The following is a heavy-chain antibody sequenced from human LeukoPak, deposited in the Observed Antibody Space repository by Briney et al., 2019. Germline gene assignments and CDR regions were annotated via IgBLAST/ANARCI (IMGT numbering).Heavy chain of an antibody. CDR2: ISGAGP. J-gene: IGHJ1*01. CDR3: ARDPNGNYVGAFDFQR. Sequence: GGSLGLSCAASGFTFSNYALTWVRQAPGRGLEWVSSISGAGPYYADSVKGRFSISRDNYKNTLYLQMSSLRAEDTAVYYCARDPNGNYVGAFDFQRWGQGTLVTVSS. V-gene: IGHV3-23*01. CDR1: GFTFSNYA. D-gene: IGHD4-17*01.